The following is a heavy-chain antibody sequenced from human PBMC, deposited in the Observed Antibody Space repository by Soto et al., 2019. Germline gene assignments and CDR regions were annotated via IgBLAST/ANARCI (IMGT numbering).Heavy chain of an antibody. CDR3: AKDRSYYDSSGYSDVSDYYGMDV. D-gene: IGHD3-22*01. CDR1: GFTFSSYG. Sequence: QVQLVESGGGVVQPGRSLRLSCAASGFTFSSYGMHWVRQAPGKGLEWVAVISYDGSNKYYADSVKGRFTISRDNSKNTLDLKRNCLIAEDTAVYYCAKDRSYYDSSGYSDVSDYYGMDVWGQGTTVTVSS. J-gene: IGHJ6*02. V-gene: IGHV3-30*18. CDR2: ISYDGSNK.